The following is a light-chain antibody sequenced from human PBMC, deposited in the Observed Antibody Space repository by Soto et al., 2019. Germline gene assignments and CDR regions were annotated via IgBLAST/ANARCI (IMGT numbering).Light chain of an antibody. V-gene: IGKV3-11*01. Sequence: EIVLTQSPATLSLSPGEKATLSCRASQSVSSYLAWYQQSPGQAPRLLIYDTSNRATGIPARFSGSGSGTDFTLTISSQEPEDFAIYYCQQRSDWPRTFGQGTKVEIK. CDR3: QQRSDWPRT. CDR2: DTS. CDR1: QSVSSY. J-gene: IGKJ1*01.